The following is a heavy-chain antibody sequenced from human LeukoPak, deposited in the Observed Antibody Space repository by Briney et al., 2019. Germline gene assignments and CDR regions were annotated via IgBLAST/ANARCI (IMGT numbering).Heavy chain of an antibody. CDR1: GFTVSSNY. CDR2: IYSGGST. J-gene: IGHJ3*02. Sequence: PGGSLRLSCAASGFTVSSNYMSWVRQAPGKGLEWVSVIYSGGSTYYADSVKGRFTISRDNAKNSLYLQMNSLRAEDTAVYYCARERRGGDAFDIWGQGTMVTVSS. D-gene: IGHD3-10*01. CDR3: ARERRGGDAFDI. V-gene: IGHV3-53*01.